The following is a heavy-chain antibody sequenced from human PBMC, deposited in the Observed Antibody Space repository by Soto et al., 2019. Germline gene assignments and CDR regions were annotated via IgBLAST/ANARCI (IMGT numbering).Heavy chain of an antibody. CDR2: ITLSSSYI. Sequence: GGSLRLSCGASEFNFGAFGMNWVRQAPGKGLEWVSSITLSSSYIYYADSVKGRFTVSRDNAKNSLYLDMKSLTVDDTAVYYCARDMKSVRFWGTNGFDPWGQGTLVTVSS. V-gene: IGHV3-21*01. J-gene: IGHJ5*02. CDR3: ARDMKSVRFWGTNGFDP. D-gene: IGHD3-16*01. CDR1: EFNFGAFG.